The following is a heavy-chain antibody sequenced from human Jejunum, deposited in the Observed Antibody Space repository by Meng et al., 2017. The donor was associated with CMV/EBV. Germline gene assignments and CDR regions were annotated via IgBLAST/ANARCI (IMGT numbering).Heavy chain of an antibody. D-gene: IGHD5-24*01. Sequence: LNPNRVGVAWIRQPLGKALEWLAHIYWNDDKRYSPFLKSRLSITKDTSKNQVVLTMTNMDPVDTATYYCARLEMVLVPPSILIDSWGQGTLGTVSS. J-gene: IGHJ4*02. V-gene: IGHV2-5*01. CDR1: LNPNRVG. CDR3: ARLEMVLVPPSILIDS. CDR2: IYWNDDK.